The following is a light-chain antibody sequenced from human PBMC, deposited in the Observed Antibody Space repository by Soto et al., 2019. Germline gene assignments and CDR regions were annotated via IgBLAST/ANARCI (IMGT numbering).Light chain of an antibody. CDR3: CSYAGSSTLGV. V-gene: IGLV2-23*02. CDR2: EVS. CDR1: SSDVGSYNL. J-gene: IGLJ1*01. Sequence: QSALPQPASVSGSPGQSITISCTGTSSDVGSYNLVSWYQQHPGKAPKRMIYEVSKRPSGVSNRFSGYKSGNTASLTISGLQAEDEAYYYCCSYAGSSTLGVFGTGTKVTVL.